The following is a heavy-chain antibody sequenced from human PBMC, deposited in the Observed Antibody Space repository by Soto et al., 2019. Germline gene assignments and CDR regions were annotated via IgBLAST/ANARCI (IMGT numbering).Heavy chain of an antibody. D-gene: IGHD6-19*01. J-gene: IGHJ4*02. CDR3: ARDKGGWYGIYDY. CDR1: GFTFSSYA. V-gene: IGHV3-30-3*01. CDR2: ISYDGSNK. Sequence: VQLVESGGGVVQPGRSLRLSCAASGFTFSSYAMHWVRQAPGKGLEWVAVISYDGSNKYYADSVKGRFTISRDNSKNTLYLQMNSLRAEDTAVYYCARDKGGWYGIYDYWGQGTLVTVSS.